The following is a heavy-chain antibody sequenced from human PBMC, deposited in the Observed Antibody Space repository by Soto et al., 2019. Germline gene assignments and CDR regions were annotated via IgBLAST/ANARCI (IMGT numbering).Heavy chain of an antibody. CDR3: ARAGRSGRSYWYFDP. J-gene: IGHJ2*01. CDR2: ISTTGSTI. CDR1: GFTFSDYY. Sequence: QVQLVESGGGLVKPGGSLRLSCAASGFTFSDYYMSWIRQTPGKGLEWVAYISTTGSTIYYPDSVKGRFTISRHNAKKSIYLHTNSQISEDTDVYYCARAGRSGRSYWYFDPWCRGTLVTVSS. D-gene: IGHD3-10*01. V-gene: IGHV3-11*01.